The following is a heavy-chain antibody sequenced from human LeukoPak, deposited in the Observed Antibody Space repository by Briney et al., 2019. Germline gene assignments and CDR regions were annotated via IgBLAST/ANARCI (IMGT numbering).Heavy chain of an antibody. CDR3: ARDPSPFYSGSYLGFDP. V-gene: IGHV4-61*01. J-gene: IGHJ5*02. CDR2: IYYSGST. D-gene: IGHD1-26*01. CDR1: GGSISSGSYY. Sequence: SETLSLTCTVSGGSISSGSYYWSWIRQPPGKGLEWIGYIYYSGSTNYNPSLKSRVTISVNTSKNQFSLKLSSVTAADTAVYYCARDPSPFYSGSYLGFDPWGQGTLVTVSS.